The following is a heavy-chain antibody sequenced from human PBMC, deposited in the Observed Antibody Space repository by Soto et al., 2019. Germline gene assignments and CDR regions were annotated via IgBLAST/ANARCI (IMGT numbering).Heavy chain of an antibody. CDR3: ASSACSGSYLDY. J-gene: IGHJ4*02. CDR2: INPSGGST. CDR1: GYTFTSYY. Sequence: QVQLVQSGAEVKKPGASVKVPCKASGYTFTSYYMHWVRQAPGQGLEWMGIINPSGGSTSYAQKFQSRVSMTRATSTSTVYMELSRLRSEDTAVYYCASSACSGSYLDYWGQGTLATVSS. D-gene: IGHD3-10*02. V-gene: IGHV1-46*03.